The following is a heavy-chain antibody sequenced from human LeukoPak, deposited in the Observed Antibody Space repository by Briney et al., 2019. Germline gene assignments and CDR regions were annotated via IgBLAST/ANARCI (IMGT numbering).Heavy chain of an antibody. CDR3: AREWKKTGAFDN. CDR1: GFTFSSFW. D-gene: IGHD1-1*01. J-gene: IGHJ4*02. Sequence: GGSLRLSCAASGFTFSSFWMHWVRQAPGKGLVWVSFINTDGSSTTYADSVKGRFTVSRDNAKNTLYLQMSGLRAEDTAVYYCAREWKKTGAFDNWGQGTLVTVSS. CDR2: INTDGSST. V-gene: IGHV3-74*01.